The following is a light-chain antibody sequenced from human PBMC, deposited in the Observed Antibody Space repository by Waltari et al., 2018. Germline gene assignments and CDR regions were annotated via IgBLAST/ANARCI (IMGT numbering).Light chain of an antibody. CDR3: TSYTTGSTLVV. CDR1: SSDVGAFNF. CDR2: DVV. V-gene: IGLV2-14*03. J-gene: IGLJ3*02. Sequence: QSALTQPASVSGSPGQSITITCTGTSSDVGAFNFVSWYQEHPGKAPKLLIYDVVNRPSVFSIRCSGSKSGNTASLTISGLHADDEADYYCTSYTTGSTLVVFGGGTKLTVL.